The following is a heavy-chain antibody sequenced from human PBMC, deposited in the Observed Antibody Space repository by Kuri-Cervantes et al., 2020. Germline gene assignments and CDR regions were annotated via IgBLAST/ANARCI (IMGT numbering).Heavy chain of an antibody. CDR3: AKVASTYYYDSSGYGTLDY. CDR1: GFTFSSYA. V-gene: IGHV3-23*01. D-gene: IGHD3-22*01. J-gene: IGHJ4*02. Sequence: GGSLRLSCAASGFTFSSYAMSWVRQAPGKGLEWVSAISGSGGSTYYADSVKGRFTISRDNSKNTLYLQMNSLRAEDMAVYYCAKVASTYYYDSSGYGTLDYWGQGTLVTVSS. CDR2: ISGSGGST.